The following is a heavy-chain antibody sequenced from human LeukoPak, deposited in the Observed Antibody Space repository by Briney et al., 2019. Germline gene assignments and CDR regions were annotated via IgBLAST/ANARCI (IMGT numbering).Heavy chain of an antibody. D-gene: IGHD6-13*01. J-gene: IGHJ3*02. CDR1: GFTFSSYE. CDR3: ARVAAAAFYDAFDI. V-gene: IGHV3-48*03. CDR2: ISSSGSTI. Sequence: PGGSLRLSCAASGFTFSSYEMNWVRQAPGKGLEWVSYISSSGSTIYYADSVKGRFTISRDNAKNSLYLQMNSLRAEDTAVYYCARVAAAAFYDAFDIWGQGTMVTVSS.